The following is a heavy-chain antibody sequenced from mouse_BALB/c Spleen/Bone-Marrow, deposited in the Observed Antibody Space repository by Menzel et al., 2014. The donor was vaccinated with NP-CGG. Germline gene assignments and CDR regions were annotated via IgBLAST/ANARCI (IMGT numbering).Heavy chain of an antibody. J-gene: IGHJ2*01. V-gene: IGHV1-69*02. D-gene: IGHD2-1*01. CDR3: AYGNYESYFFDY. CDR2: IDPSDSGT. Sequence: QVQLQQSGAELVKPGAPVKLSCKASAYTFTSYWMNWVKQRPGRGLEWIGRIDPSDSGTHYNQNFKDKATLTVDRSSSTAFIQLSSLTSEDSTVYYCAYGNYESYFFDYWGQGTTLTVSS. CDR1: AYTFTSYW.